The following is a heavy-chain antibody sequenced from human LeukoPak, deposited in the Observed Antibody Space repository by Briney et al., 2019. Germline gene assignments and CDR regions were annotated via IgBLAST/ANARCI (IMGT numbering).Heavy chain of an antibody. D-gene: IGHD1-26*01. J-gene: IGHJ4*02. CDR3: AKDRGWELKLFDY. CDR2: IRYDGNNK. CDR1: GFNFSSYG. V-gene: IGHV3-30*02. Sequence: PGGSLRLSCAASGFNFSSYGMRWVRQAPGKGLEWVAFIRYDGNNKYYADSVKGRFTISRDNSKNTLYVQMNSLRAEDTAVYYCAKDRGWELKLFDYWGQGTLVTVSS.